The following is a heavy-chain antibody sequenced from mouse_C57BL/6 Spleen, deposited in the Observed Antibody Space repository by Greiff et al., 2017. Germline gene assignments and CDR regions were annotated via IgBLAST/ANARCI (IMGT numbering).Heavy chain of an antibody. CDR1: GYTFTGYW. CDR2: ILPGSGST. J-gene: IGHJ3*01. D-gene: IGHD2-4*01. CDR3: ARGGVDYDVFPFAY. V-gene: IGHV1-9*01. Sequence: VKLVESGAELMKPGASVKLSCKATGYTFTGYWIEWVKQRPGHGLEWIGEILPGSGSTNYNEKFKGKATFTADTSSNTAYMQLSSLTTEDSAIYYCARGGVDYDVFPFAYWGQGTLVTVSA.